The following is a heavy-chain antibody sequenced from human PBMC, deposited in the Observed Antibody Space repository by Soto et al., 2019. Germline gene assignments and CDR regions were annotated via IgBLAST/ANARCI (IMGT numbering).Heavy chain of an antibody. Sequence: ASVKVSCKASGYTFTTYAIHWVRQAPGQRLEWMAWINTGKGNTKYSQKFQGRVTVTRDTSASTAYMELSSLRSEDTAMYYCARAGDDCSAANCYVIDYWGKGTLVTVSS. CDR2: INTGKGNT. CDR1: GYTFTTYA. D-gene: IGHD2-2*01. CDR3: ARAGDDCSAANCYVIDY. V-gene: IGHV1-3*04. J-gene: IGHJ4*02.